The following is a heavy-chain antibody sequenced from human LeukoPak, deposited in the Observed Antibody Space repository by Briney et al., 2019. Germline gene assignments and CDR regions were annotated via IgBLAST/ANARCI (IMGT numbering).Heavy chain of an antibody. V-gene: IGHV1-2*02. J-gene: IGHJ5*02. CDR1: GYGFNDKY. CDR2: INPNSGGT. CDR3: ARAGGRSWFDP. Sequence: ASVKVSCKASGYGFNDKYLHWVRQAPGQGLEWMGSINPNSGGTNYAQKFQGRVTMTTDTSMSAAYMELSRLTSDDTAVYYCARAGGRSWFDPWGQGTLVTVSS.